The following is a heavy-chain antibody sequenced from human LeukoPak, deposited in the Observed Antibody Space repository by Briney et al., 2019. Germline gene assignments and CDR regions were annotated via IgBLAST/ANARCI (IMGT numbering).Heavy chain of an antibody. D-gene: IGHD3-16*01. Sequence: SDTLSLTCAVSGYSISTGYFWGWIRQSPGQGLEWIGSIFHTGSTSYNPSFKSRVTLSVDTSKNEFSLKVTPVTATHRAIFFFTSPRGTYIDYGGQGTPVTVSS. J-gene: IGHJ4*02. CDR2: IFHTGST. V-gene: IGHV4-38-2*01. CDR3: TSPRGTYIDY. CDR1: GYSISTGYF.